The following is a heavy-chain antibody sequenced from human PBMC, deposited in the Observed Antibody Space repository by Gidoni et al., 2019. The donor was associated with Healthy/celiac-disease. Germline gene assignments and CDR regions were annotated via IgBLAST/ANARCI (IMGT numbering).Heavy chain of an antibody. CDR3: ASSIFGVVIIRDYYYYGMDV. CDR1: GGTFSSYA. D-gene: IGHD3-3*02. J-gene: IGHJ6*02. V-gene: IGHV1-69*01. CDR2: IIPIFGTA. Sequence: QVQLVQSGAEVKKPGSSVKVSCKASGGTFSSYAISWVRQAPGQGLEWMGGIIPIFGTANYAQKFQGRVTITADESTSTAYMELSSLRSEDTAVYYCASSIFGVVIIRDYYYYGMDVWGQGTTVTVSS.